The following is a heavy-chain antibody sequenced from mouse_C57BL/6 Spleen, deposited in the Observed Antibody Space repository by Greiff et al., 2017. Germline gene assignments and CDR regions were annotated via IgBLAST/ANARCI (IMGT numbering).Heavy chain of an antibody. V-gene: IGHV5-17*01. J-gene: IGHJ1*03. D-gene: IGHD4-1*01. CDR1: GFTFSDYG. Sequence: EVQLMESGGGLVKPGGSLKLSCAASGFTFSDYGMHWVRQAPEKGLEWVAYISSGSSTIYYADTVKGRFTISRDNAKNTLFLQMTSLRSEDTAMYYCARPGGTSWYFDVWGTGTTVTVSS. CDR3: ARPGGTSWYFDV. CDR2: ISSGSSTI.